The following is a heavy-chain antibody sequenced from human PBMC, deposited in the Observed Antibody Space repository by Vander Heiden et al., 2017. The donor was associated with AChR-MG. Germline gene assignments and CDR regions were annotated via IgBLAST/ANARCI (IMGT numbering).Heavy chain of an antibody. Sequence: EVQLVESGGGLVQPGRSLRLSCAASGFTFDDYAMHWVRQAPGKGLEWVSTISWNSGSIDYADSVKGRFTISRDNAKNSLSLQMNSLRAEDTALYYCAKDKSTSSFYFDYWGQGALVTVSS. J-gene: IGHJ4*02. V-gene: IGHV3-9*01. D-gene: IGHD6-6*01. CDR2: ISWNSGSI. CDR3: AKDKSTSSFYFDY. CDR1: GFTFDDYA.